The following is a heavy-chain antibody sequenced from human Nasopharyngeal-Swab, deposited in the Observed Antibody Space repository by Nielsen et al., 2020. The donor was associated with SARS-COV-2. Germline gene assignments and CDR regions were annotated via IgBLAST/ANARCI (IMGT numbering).Heavy chain of an antibody. V-gene: IGHV4-34*01. CDR1: GGSFSGYY. D-gene: IGHD2-2*01. Sequence: SETLSLTCAVYGGSFSGYYWNWLRQPPGRGLEWIGEINHSGSTNYNPSLKSRVTISIDTSKNQFSLKLSSVTAADTAVYYCARTGSDCSSTSCYFDFWGQGTLVTVSS. CDR3: ARTGSDCSSTSCYFDF. J-gene: IGHJ4*02. CDR2: INHSGST.